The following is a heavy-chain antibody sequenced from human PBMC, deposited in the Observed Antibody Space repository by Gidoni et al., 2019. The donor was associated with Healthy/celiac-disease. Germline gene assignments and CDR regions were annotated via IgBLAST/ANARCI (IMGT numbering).Heavy chain of an antibody. CDR2: IYPGDSDT. D-gene: IGHD1-7*01. V-gene: IGHV5-51*01. Sequence: EVQLVQSGAEVHKPGESLKISCKGSGSSFTSYWIGWVRQMPGKGLEWMGIIYPGDSDTRYSPSFQGQVTIAADKSISTAYLQWSSLKASDTAMYYCARLINWNYPPYYFDYGGQGTLVTVSS. CDR1: GSSFTSYW. CDR3: ARLINWNYPPYYFDY. J-gene: IGHJ4*02.